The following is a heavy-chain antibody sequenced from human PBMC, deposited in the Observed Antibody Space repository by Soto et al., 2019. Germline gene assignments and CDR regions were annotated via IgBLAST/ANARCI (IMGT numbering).Heavy chain of an antibody. CDR1: GFTFDDYA. V-gene: IGHV3-9*01. J-gene: IGHJ6*02. D-gene: IGHD6-19*01. Sequence: DVQLVESGGGLVQPGRSLRLSCAASGFTFDDYAMHWVRQAPGKGLEWVSGISWNSGSIGYADSVKGRFTISRDNAKNSLYLQMNSLRAEDTALYYCAKDTGQWLMYYYYGMDVWGQGTTVTVSS. CDR2: ISWNSGSI. CDR3: AKDTGQWLMYYYYGMDV.